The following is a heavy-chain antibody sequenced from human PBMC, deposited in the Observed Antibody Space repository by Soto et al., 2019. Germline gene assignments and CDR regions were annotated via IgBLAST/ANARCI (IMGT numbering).Heavy chain of an antibody. CDR1: GFTFSSYG. J-gene: IGHJ6*02. V-gene: IGHV3-33*01. CDR3: ARDPPNYDFWSGYLVPAQNYGMDV. CDR2: IWYDGSNK. D-gene: IGHD3-3*01. Sequence: SLRLSCAASGFTFSSYGMHWVRQAPGKGLEWVAVIWYDGSNKYYADSVKGRFTISRDNSKNTLYLQMNSLRAEDTAVYYCARDPPNYDFWSGYLVPAQNYGMDVWGQGTTVTVSS.